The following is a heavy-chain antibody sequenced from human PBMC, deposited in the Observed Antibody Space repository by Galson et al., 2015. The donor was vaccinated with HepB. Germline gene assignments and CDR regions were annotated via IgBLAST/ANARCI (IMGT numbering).Heavy chain of an antibody. CDR2: IDWDDDK. J-gene: IGHJ6*02. CDR1: GFSLSTSGMC. CDR3: ARLGIAAAGKVGDYYYGMDV. Sequence: PALVKPTQTLTLTCTFSGFSLSTSGMCVSWIRQPPGKALEWLARIDWDDDKYYSTSLKTRLTISKDTSKNQVVLTMTNMDPVDTATYYCARLGIAAAGKVGDYYYGMDVWGQGTTVTVSS. V-gene: IGHV2-70*11. D-gene: IGHD6-13*01.